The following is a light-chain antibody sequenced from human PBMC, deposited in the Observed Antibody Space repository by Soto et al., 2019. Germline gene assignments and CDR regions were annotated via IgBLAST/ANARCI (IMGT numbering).Light chain of an antibody. Sequence: QSALTQPASVSGSPGQSITISCTGTSSDVGAYNYVSWYQQHPGKAPKHMISEVSNRPSGVSNRFSGSKSGNTASLTISGLQAEDEADYYCSSYTTSSTVVFGGGTKLTVL. CDR3: SSYTTSSTVV. J-gene: IGLJ2*01. CDR1: SSDVGAYNY. CDR2: EVS. V-gene: IGLV2-14*01.